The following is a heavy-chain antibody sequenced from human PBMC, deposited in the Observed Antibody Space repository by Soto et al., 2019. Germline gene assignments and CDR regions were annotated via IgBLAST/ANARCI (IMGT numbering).Heavy chain of an antibody. CDR2: IHYSGST. D-gene: IGHD3-3*01. CDR3: AIRSGYYTGVDYYYYMDV. V-gene: IGHV4-59*08. CDR1: GGSISSYY. Sequence: SETLSLTCTVSGGSISSYYWSWIRQPPGKGLEWIGYIHYSGSTNYNPSLKSRVTISVDTSKNQFSLKLSSVTAADTAVYYCAIRSGYYTGVDYYYYMDVWGKGTTVTVSS. J-gene: IGHJ6*03.